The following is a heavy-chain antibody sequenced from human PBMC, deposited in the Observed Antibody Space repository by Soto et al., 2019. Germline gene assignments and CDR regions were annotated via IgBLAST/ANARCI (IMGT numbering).Heavy chain of an antibody. V-gene: IGHV1-3*04. Sequence: GASVKVSCKASGFTFSHHSIHWVRQAPGQRLEWMRWINSDTGYTKYSQKFQARLTITWDSSAKTAYMELSSLQSEDTAVYYCVRGKEAGVWFDPWGQGTLVTVSS. J-gene: IGHJ5*02. CDR3: VRGKEAGVWFDP. CDR2: INSDTGYT. D-gene: IGHD3-10*01. CDR1: GFTFSHHS.